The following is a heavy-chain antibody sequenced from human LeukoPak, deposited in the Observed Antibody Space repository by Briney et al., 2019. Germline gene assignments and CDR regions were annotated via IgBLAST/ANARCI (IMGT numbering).Heavy chain of an antibody. J-gene: IGHJ3*02. V-gene: IGHV1-2*02. D-gene: IGHD1-1*01. CDR3: ARDSATGTTSDAFDI. CDR2: INPNSGGT. CDR1: GYTFTGYY. Sequence: ASVKVSCKASGYTFTGYYMHWVRQAPGQGLEWMGWINPNSGGTYYAQKFQGRVTMTRDTSISTAYMELSRLRSDDTAVYYCARDSATGTTSDAFDIWGQGTMVTVSS.